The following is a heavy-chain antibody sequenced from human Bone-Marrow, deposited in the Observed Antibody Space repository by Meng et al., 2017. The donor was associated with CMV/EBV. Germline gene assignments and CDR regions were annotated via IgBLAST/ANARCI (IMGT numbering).Heavy chain of an antibody. CDR1: GFTVSSYS. CDR3: AKEVLGVVPAAVFDY. V-gene: IGHV3-23*01. Sequence: GESLKISCAASGFTVSSYSMNWVRQAPGKGLEWVSAISGSGGSTYYADSVKGRFTISRDNSKNTLYLQMNSLRAEDTAVYYCAKEVLGVVPAAVFDYWGQGTLVTVSS. CDR2: ISGSGGST. J-gene: IGHJ4*02. D-gene: IGHD2-2*01.